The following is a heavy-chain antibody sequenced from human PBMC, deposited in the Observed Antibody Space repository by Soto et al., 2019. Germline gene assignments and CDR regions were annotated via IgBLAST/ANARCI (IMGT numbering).Heavy chain of an antibody. V-gene: IGHV3-23*01. J-gene: IGHJ6*02. D-gene: IGHD6-19*01. CDR1: GFSFSSYA. CDR3: AKVQQTASGWSFYYYGMDV. CDR2: ISGSGGST. Sequence: EVQLLESGGGLVQPGGSLRLSCAASGFSFSSYAMSWVRQAPGKGLEWVSAISGSGGSTYYADSVKGRFTISRDNSKNMLYLQMNSLRAEDTAVYYCAKVQQTASGWSFYYYGMDVWGQGTTVTVSS.